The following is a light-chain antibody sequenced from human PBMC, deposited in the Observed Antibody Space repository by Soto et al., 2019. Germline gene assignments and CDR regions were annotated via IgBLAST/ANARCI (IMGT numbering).Light chain of an antibody. V-gene: IGKV3-20*01. Sequence: EIVLTQSPGTLSLSPGEGATLSCRASQSVSSSSLTWYQQKRGQAPRLLIYGASTRATGIPDRFSGSGSGTDFTLTISRLEPEEFGEYYCNQYQSSFTFGGGTKVEIK. J-gene: IGKJ4*02. CDR3: NQYQSSFT. CDR1: QSVSSSS. CDR2: GAS.